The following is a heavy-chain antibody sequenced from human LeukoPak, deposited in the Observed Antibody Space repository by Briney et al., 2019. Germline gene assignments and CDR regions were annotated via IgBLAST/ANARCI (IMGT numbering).Heavy chain of an antibody. D-gene: IGHD6-6*01. J-gene: IGHJ3*02. V-gene: IGHV1-69*13. CDR3: ARDGPGSSDAFDI. CDR1: GGTFSSYA. CDR2: IIPIFGTA. Sequence: SVKVSCKASGGTFSSYAISWVRQAPGQGLEWMGGIIPIFGTANYAQKFQGRVTITADESTSTAYMELSSLRSEDTAVYYCARDGPGSSDAFDIWGQGTMVTVPS.